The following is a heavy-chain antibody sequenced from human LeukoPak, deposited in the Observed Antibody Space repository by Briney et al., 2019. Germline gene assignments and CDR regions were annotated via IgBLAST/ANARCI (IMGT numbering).Heavy chain of an antibody. J-gene: IGHJ6*03. CDR3: ARGCSSTSCYGHYMGV. CDR1: GFTFSSYG. CDR2: IRHDGSNK. V-gene: IGHV3-30*02. D-gene: IGHD2-2*01. Sequence: GGSLTLSCAASGFTFSSYGMHWVRQPPGKGLEWVAFIRHDGSNKYYANSVKGRFTLSRDNAKNSLYLQMNSLRAEDTAAYYCARGCSSTSCYGHYMGVWGKGTTVTVSS.